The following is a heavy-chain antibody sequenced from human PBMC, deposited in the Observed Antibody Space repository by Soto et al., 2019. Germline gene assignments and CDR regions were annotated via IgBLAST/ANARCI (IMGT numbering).Heavy chain of an antibody. J-gene: IGHJ5*02. Sequence: QVQLVQSGAEVKKPGASVKLSCRTSGYTFTHYYIHWVRQAPGQGLEWLAIINPASGSTNYAQDFNGRVTLTMDTSTTTVYMELSGLRAEDTAIFYCSRDLAAGDRWGQGTLVTVSS. V-gene: IGHV1-46*01. CDR3: SRDLAAGDR. CDR1: GYTFTHYY. D-gene: IGHD6-13*01. CDR2: INPASGST.